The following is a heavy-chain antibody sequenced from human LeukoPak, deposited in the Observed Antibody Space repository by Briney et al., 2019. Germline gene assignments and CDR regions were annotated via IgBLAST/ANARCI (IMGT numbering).Heavy chain of an antibody. D-gene: IGHD3-10*01. V-gene: IGHV3-30*04. J-gene: IGHJ5*02. CDR2: ILENGSNQ. CDR3: AKDLYDGSGTNWFDP. Sequence: GGSLRLSCAASGFTFSNYIMHWVRQAPGKGLDWVAVILENGSNQYYADSVKGRFTISRDNSKNTLYLQMNSLRAEDTAVYYCAKDLYDGSGTNWFDPWGQGTLVTVSS. CDR1: GFTFSNYI.